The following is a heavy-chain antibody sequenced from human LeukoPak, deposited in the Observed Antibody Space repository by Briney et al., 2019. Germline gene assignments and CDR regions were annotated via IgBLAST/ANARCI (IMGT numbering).Heavy chain of an antibody. D-gene: IGHD3-9*01. J-gene: IGHJ5*02. V-gene: IGHV3-21*01. CDR2: ISSSSSYI. CDR1: GFTISSYS. Sequence: PGGSLRLSCAASGFTISSYSMNWVRQAPGKGLEWVSSISSSSSYIYYADSVKGRFTISRDNAKNSLYLQMNSLRAEDTAVYYCASSSRLDRYDILTGPQGDWFDPWGQGTLVTVSS. CDR3: ASSSRLDRYDILTGPQGDWFDP.